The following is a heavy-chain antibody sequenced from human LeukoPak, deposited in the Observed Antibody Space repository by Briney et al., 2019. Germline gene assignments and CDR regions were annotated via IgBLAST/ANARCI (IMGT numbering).Heavy chain of an antibody. Sequence: SETLSLTCTVSGGSISSSSYYWGWIRQPPGKGLEWIGEINHSGSTNYNPSLKSRVTISVDTSKNQFSLKLSSVTAADTAVYYCARQWRGIQGGRQIDPWGQGTLVTVSS. D-gene: IGHD5-18*01. J-gene: IGHJ5*02. CDR1: GGSISSSSYY. V-gene: IGHV4-39*01. CDR2: INHSGST. CDR3: ARQWRGIQGGRQIDP.